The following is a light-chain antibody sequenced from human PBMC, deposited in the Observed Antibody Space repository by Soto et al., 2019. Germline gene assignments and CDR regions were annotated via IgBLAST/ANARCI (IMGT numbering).Light chain of an antibody. CDR1: QIIGYW. CDR2: KAT. V-gene: IGKV1-5*03. CDR3: QQYNDFQYT. J-gene: IGKJ2*01. Sequence: DIQMTQSPSTLSASVGDGVTITCRARQIIGYWLAWYQQKPGKAPKLLIYKATNLQSGVPSRFSGSGSGTDFSLTISSLQPEDYATYFCQQYNDFQYTFGPGTKLEI.